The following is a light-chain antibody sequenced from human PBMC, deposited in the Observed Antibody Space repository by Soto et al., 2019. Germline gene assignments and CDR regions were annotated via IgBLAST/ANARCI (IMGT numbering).Light chain of an antibody. CDR3: QQYNSYRA. CDR1: QSIDTW. J-gene: IGKJ1*01. V-gene: IGKV1-5*03. Sequence: DIQMTQSPSILSASVGDRVSITFRASQSIDTWLAWHQQKPGKAPKLLISKASNLESGVPSRFSGSGSGTEFTLTISSLQPDDFATYYCQQYNSYRAFGPGTKVDIK. CDR2: KAS.